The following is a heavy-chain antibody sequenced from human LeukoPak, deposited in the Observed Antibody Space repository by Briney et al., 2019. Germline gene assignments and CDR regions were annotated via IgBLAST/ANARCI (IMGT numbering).Heavy chain of an antibody. Sequence: AGGSLRLSCAASGFTFSIYAMSWVRQAPGKGLEWVSTVSGSGHSTFYADSVKGRFTISRDNSKNTLYLQMGSLRAEDMAVYYCARVFQGELMGLTDYWGQGTLVTVSS. CDR2: VSGSGHST. J-gene: IGHJ4*02. D-gene: IGHD1-26*01. CDR3: ARVFQGELMGLTDY. CDR1: GFTFSIYA. V-gene: IGHV3-23*01.